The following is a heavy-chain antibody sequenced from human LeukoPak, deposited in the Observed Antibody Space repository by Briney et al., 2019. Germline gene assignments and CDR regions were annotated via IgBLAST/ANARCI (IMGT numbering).Heavy chain of an antibody. CDR3: ARLEGTIFGVVDF. D-gene: IGHD3-3*01. CDR2: IYHSGST. J-gene: IGHJ4*02. V-gene: IGHV4-39*07. Sequence: SETLSLTCTVSGGSISSSSYYWGWIRQPPGKGLEWIGSIYHSGSTYYNPSLKSRVTISVDTSKNQFSLKLSSVTAADTAVYYCARLEGTIFGVVDFWGQGTLVTVSS. CDR1: GGSISSSSYY.